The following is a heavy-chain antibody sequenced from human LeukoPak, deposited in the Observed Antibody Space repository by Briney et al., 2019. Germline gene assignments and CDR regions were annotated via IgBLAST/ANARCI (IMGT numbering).Heavy chain of an antibody. V-gene: IGHV4-34*01. Sequence: SETLSLTYAVYGGSFSGYYWSWIRQPPGKGLEWIGEINHSGSTNYNPSLKSRVTISVDTSKNQFSLKLSSVTAADTAVYYCARRGGSYYGDFDYWGQGTLVTVSS. J-gene: IGHJ4*02. CDR1: GGSFSGYY. CDR2: INHSGST. D-gene: IGHD1-26*01. CDR3: ARRGGSYYGDFDY.